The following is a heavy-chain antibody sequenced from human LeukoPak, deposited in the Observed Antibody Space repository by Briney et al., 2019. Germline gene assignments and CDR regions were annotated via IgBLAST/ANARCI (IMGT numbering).Heavy chain of an antibody. Sequence: SETLSLTCTVSGGSISSYYWSWIRQPPGKGLEWIGYIYYSGSTNYNPSLKSRVTISVDTSKNQFSLNVNSVTAADTAVYYCARVARVGIVAAATPYFDYWGQGTLVTVSS. CDR3: ARVARVGIVAAATPYFDY. V-gene: IGHV4-59*08. CDR1: GGSISSYY. D-gene: IGHD6-13*01. CDR2: IYYSGST. J-gene: IGHJ4*02.